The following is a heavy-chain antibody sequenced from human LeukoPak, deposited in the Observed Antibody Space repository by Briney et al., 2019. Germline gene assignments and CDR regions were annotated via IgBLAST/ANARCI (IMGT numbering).Heavy chain of an antibody. J-gene: IGHJ3*02. V-gene: IGHV4-59*01. CDR3: ARNRMATIVHDAYDI. D-gene: IGHD5-24*01. Sequence: PSETLSLTCTVSDGSISSYYWSWIRQPPGKGLEWIGYIYYSGSTNYNPSLKSRVTISVDTSKNQFSLKLSSVTAADTAVYYCARNRMATIVHDAYDIWGQGTMVTVSS. CDR2: IYYSGST. CDR1: DGSISSYY.